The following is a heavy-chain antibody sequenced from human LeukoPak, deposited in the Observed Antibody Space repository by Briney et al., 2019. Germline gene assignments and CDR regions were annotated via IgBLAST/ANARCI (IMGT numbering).Heavy chain of an antibody. V-gene: IGHV4-61*02. J-gene: IGHJ4*02. CDR1: GGSISSGSYY. Sequence: SETLSLTCTVSGGSISSGSYYWSWIRQPAGKGLEWIGRIYTSGSTNYNPSLKSRVTISVDTSKNQFSLKLSSVTAADTAVYYCARETRFLEWLLYLLRGQGTLVTVSS. D-gene: IGHD3-3*01. CDR3: ARETRFLEWLLYLL. CDR2: IYTSGST.